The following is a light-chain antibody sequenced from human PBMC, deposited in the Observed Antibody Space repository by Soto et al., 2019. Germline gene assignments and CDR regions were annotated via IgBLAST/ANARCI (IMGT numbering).Light chain of an antibody. CDR1: QTVASN. J-gene: IGKJ2*01. V-gene: IGKV3-15*01. CDR3: QQYHNWPPQYT. Sequence: EIVMTQSPASLSVSPGEAATLSCRASQTVASNLAWYQQKPGQGPRLLIHGASTTATGLPARVSGSGSGTDFTVTLSSVQSEDFAVYYCQQYHNWPPQYTFGQGTKLQIK. CDR2: GAS.